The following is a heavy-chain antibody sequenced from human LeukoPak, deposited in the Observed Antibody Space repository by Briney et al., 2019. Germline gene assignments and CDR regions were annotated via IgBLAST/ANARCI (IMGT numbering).Heavy chain of an antibody. J-gene: IGHJ4*02. CDR1: GYTFTSYG. CDR3: AREMATAMGYYLDY. D-gene: IGHD5-18*01. CDR2: ISAYNGNT. Sequence: ASVKVSCRASGYTFTSYGISWVRQAPGQGLEWMGWISAYNGNTNYAQKLQGRVTMTTDTSTSTAYMELRSLRSDDTAVYYCAREMATAMGYYLDYWGQGTLVTVSS. V-gene: IGHV1-18*01.